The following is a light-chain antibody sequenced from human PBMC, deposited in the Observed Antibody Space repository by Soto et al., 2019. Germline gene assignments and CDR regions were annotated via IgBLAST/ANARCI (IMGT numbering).Light chain of an antibody. V-gene: IGKV4-1*01. Sequence: DIVMTQSPDSLALSLGERATINCKSSRIFFYTPNSKNYLAWYQQRPGQPPKLLIYWASTRESGVPDRFSGSGSATDFTLTISSLQAEDVAVYYCQQYYSTPPRTFGQGTKVDIK. J-gene: IGKJ1*01. CDR2: WAS. CDR1: RIFFYTPNSKNY. CDR3: QQYYSTPPRT.